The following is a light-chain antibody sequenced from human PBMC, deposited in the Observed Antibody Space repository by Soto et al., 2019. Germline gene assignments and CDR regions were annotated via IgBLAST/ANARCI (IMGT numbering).Light chain of an antibody. J-gene: IGLJ1*01. Sequence: QSVLTQPPSVSGAPGQRVTISCPGSSSNIGAGYDVHWYQQLPGTAPKLLIYGNSNRPSGVPDRFSGSKSGTSASLAITGLQAEDEADYYCQSYDSSLSGSDVFGNGTKVTVL. CDR2: GNS. CDR1: SSNIGAGYD. V-gene: IGLV1-40*01. CDR3: QSYDSSLSGSDV.